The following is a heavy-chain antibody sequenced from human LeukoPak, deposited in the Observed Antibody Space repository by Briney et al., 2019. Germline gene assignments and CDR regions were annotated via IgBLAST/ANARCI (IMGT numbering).Heavy chain of an antibody. CDR1: GFTFTSYD. V-gene: IGHV3-23*01. D-gene: IGHD3-10*01. Sequence: PGGSLRLSCAASGFTFTSYDMTWVRQAPGKGLEWISSISASGGSTYYADPVKGRFTISRSNSKNTLYPQMNSLRAEDTAVYYCARDRSGSYYEPFDCWGQGTLVTVSS. J-gene: IGHJ4*02. CDR2: ISASGGST. CDR3: ARDRSGSYYEPFDC.